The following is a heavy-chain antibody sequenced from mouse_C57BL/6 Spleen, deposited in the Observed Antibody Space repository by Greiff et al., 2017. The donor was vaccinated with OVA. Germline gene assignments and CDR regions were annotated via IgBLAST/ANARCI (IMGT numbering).Heavy chain of an antibody. Sequence: QVQLQQPGAELVKPGASVKLSCKASGYTFTSYWMHWVKQRPGRGLEWIGRIDPNSGGTKYNEKFKSKATLTVDKPSSTAYMQLSSLTSEDSAVYYCARGSTTVVATWYFDVWGTGTTVTVSS. J-gene: IGHJ1*03. V-gene: IGHV1-72*01. CDR3: ARGSTTVVATWYFDV. CDR2: IDPNSGGT. CDR1: GYTFTSYW. D-gene: IGHD1-1*01.